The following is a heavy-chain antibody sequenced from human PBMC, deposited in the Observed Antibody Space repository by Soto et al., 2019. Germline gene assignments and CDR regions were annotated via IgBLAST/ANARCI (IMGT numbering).Heavy chain of an antibody. CDR2: ISAYNGNT. D-gene: IGHD1-26*01. J-gene: IGHJ6*04. CDR1: GYTFTSYG. CDR3: AKQLLYSGSYLTGYYYYGMDV. Sequence: GASVKVSCKASGYTFTSYGISWVRQAPGQGLEWMGWISAYNGNTNYAQKLQGRVTMTTDTSTSTAYMELRSLRSDDTAVYYCAKQLLYSGSYLTGYYYYGMDVWGKGTTVTVSS. V-gene: IGHV1-18*04.